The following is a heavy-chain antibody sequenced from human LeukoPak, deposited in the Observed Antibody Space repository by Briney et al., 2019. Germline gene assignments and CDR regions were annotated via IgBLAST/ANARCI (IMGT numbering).Heavy chain of an antibody. V-gene: IGHV1-69*13. CDR3: ARSLGGTDGY. D-gene: IGHD6-19*01. CDR2: IIPIFGTA. J-gene: IGHJ4*02. CDR1: GGTFSSYA. Sequence: SVKVSCKASGGTFSSYAISWVRQAPGQGLEWMGGIIPIFGTANYAQKFQGRVTITADESTSTAYMELRSLRSDDTAVYYCARSLGGTDGYWGQGTLVTVSS.